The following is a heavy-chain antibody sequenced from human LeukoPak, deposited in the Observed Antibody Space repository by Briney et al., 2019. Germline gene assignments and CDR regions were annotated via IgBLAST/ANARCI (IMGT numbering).Heavy chain of an antibody. CDR1: GYTFTGYY. CDR2: INPNSGGT. Sequence: ASVKVSCKASGYTFTGYYIHWVRQAPGQGLEWMGWINPNSGGTNYAQKFQGRVTMTRDTFISTAYMELSRLRSDDTAVYYCAKVRGIAAAGPYYYYYMDVWGKGTTVTVSS. CDR3: AKVRGIAAAGPYYYYYMDV. V-gene: IGHV1-2*02. J-gene: IGHJ6*03. D-gene: IGHD6-13*01.